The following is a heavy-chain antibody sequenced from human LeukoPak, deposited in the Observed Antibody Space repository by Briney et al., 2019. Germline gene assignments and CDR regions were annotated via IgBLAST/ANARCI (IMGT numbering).Heavy chain of an antibody. CDR3: TRFDTVGYYYGFDL. CDR2: IYYRGTT. D-gene: IGHD3-22*01. Sequence: SETLSLTCSVSCGSISSYYWSWIRQPPGKGLECIGYIYYRGTTNYNPSLKSRATISLDTSNSQFSLKSSSVTAADTAVYYCTRFDTVGYYYGFDLWGQGTMVTVSS. J-gene: IGHJ3*01. CDR1: CGSISSYY. V-gene: IGHV4-59*01.